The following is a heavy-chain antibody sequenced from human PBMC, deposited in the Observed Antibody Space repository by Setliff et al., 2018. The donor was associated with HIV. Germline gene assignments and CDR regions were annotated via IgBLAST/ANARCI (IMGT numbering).Heavy chain of an antibody. D-gene: IGHD3-22*01. J-gene: IGHJ6*03. V-gene: IGHV1-69*02. CDR3: ASAYYYDSSGRTGYYMDV. CDR2: IIPILGIA. CDR1: GGTFSSYT. Sequence: SVKVSCKASGGTFSSYTISWVRQAPGQGLEWMGRIIPILGIANYAQKFQGRVTITADKSTSTAYMELGSLRSEDTAVYYCASAYYYDSSGRTGYYMDVWGKGTTVTVSS.